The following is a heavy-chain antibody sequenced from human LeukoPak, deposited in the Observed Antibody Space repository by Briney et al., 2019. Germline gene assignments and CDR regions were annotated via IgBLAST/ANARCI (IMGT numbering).Heavy chain of an antibody. J-gene: IGHJ4*02. V-gene: IGHV3-21*01. CDR1: GFTFSDYW. CDR3: AKLGGSTYFDY. Sequence: PGGSLRLSCAASGFTFSDYWMHWVRQAPGKGLEWVSSISSSSSYIYYADSVKGRFTISRDNAKNSLYLQMNSLRAEDTAVYYCAKLGGSTYFDYWGQGTLVTVSS. D-gene: IGHD3-10*01. CDR2: ISSSSSYI.